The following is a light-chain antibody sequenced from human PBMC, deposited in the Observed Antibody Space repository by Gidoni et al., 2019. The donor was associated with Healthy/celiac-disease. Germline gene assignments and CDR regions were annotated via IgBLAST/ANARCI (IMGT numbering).Light chain of an antibody. CDR3: QQYNNWPPYT. V-gene: IGKV3-15*01. CDR2: GAS. Sequence: EIVMTPSPATLSVSTGERATLSCRASQSVSSNLAWYQQKPGQAPRLLIYGASTRATGIPARFSGSGSGTEFTLTISSLQSEDFAVYYCQQYNNWPPYTFXXXTKLEIK. J-gene: IGKJ2*01. CDR1: QSVSSN.